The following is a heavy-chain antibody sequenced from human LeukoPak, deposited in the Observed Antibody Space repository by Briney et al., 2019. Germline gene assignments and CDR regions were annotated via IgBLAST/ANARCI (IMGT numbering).Heavy chain of an antibody. CDR1: GYSFTTYW. Sequence: GESLKISCKGSGYSFTTYWIAWVRQMPGKGLEWMGIIYPRDSNIRYSPPFQGQVTISADKSISTAYLQWNSLKAADTAMYYCARMIGLGEVSPYFDYWGQRSLVTVSS. J-gene: IGHJ4*02. CDR2: IYPRDSNI. CDR3: ARMIGLGEVSPYFDY. D-gene: IGHD3-16*02. V-gene: IGHV5-51*01.